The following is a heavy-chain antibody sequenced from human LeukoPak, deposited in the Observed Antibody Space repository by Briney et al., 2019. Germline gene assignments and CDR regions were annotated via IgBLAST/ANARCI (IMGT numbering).Heavy chain of an antibody. D-gene: IGHD3-22*01. V-gene: IGHV3-30*18. CDR1: GFTFSSYG. Sequence: GGSLRLSCAASGFTFSSYGMHWVRQAPGKGLEWVAVISYDGSNKYYADSVKGRFTISRDNSKNTLYLQMNSLRAEDTAVYYCANDCYDSSGHTGGYWGQGTLVTVSS. CDR3: ANDCYDSSGHTGGY. J-gene: IGHJ4*02. CDR2: ISYDGSNK.